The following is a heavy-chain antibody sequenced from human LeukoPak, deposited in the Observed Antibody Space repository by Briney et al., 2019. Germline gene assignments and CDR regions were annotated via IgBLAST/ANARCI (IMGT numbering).Heavy chain of an antibody. V-gene: IGHV3-48*01. CDR2: ISSTRTTI. CDR3: ARGPLWFGEDAFDI. D-gene: IGHD3-10*01. Sequence: PGRSLRLSCAASGFTFSSYGMHWVRQAPGKGLEWVSNISSTRTTIYYADSVKGRFTISRDNAKNSLYLQMNSLRAEDTAVYYCARGPLWFGEDAFDIWGQGTMVTVSS. CDR1: GFTFSSYG. J-gene: IGHJ3*02.